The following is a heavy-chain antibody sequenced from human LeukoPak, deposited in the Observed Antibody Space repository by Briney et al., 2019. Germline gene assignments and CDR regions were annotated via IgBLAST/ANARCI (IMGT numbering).Heavy chain of an antibody. CDR1: GYTFSSYD. D-gene: IGHD3-10*01. CDR3: ERGSGVRTIYGMDV. V-gene: IGHV1-8*01. J-gene: IGHJ6*02. Sequence: ASVKVSCKASGYTFSSYDINWVRQATGQGLEWMGWMNPNSGNTGYVQKFQRRVTMTRNTSISTAYMELSSLRSEDTAVDYCERGSGVRTIYGMDVWGQGTTVTVSS. CDR2: MNPNSGNT.